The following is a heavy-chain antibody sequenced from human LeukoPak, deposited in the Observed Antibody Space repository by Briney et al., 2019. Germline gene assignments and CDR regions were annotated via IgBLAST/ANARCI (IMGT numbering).Heavy chain of an antibody. CDR1: GGSISSSSYY. CDR2: IYYSGST. J-gene: IGHJ4*02. V-gene: IGHV4-39*01. Sequence: TSSETLSLTCTVSGGSISSSSYYWGWIRQPPGKGLEWIGSIYYSGSTYYNPSLKSRVTISVDTSKNQFSLKLSSVTAADTAVYYCARAYDFWSGYHFTYDYWRQGTLVTVSS. D-gene: IGHD3-3*01. CDR3: ARAYDFWSGYHFTYDY.